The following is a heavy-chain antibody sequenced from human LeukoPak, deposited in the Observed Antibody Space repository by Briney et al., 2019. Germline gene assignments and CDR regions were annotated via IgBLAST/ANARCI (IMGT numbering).Heavy chain of an antibody. Sequence: PGGSLRLSCAASGFTFSNAWMNWVRQAPGKGLEWVGRIKSKTDGGTTDYAAPVKGRFTISRDDSKNTLYLQMNSLRAEDTAVYYCAREESSRFDYWGQGTLVTVSS. J-gene: IGHJ4*02. CDR1: GFTFSNAW. V-gene: IGHV3-15*07. D-gene: IGHD6-19*01. CDR3: AREESSRFDY. CDR2: IKSKTDGGTT.